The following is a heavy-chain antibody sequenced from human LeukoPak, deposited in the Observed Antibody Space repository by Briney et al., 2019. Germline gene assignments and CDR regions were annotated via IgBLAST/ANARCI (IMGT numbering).Heavy chain of an antibody. CDR2: INPNSGGP. J-gene: IGHJ6*02. V-gene: IGHV1-2*02. Sequence: GASVKVSCKASGYTFTAHFLHWVRQAPGQGLEWMGWINPNSGGPIYAQKFHGRVTMTTDTSITTAYMELTGLKSDDTAVYYCARDMGYTYGYRLYHYGMDLWGQGTTVTVSS. D-gene: IGHD5-18*01. CDR1: GYTFTAHF. CDR3: ARDMGYTYGYRLYHYGMDL.